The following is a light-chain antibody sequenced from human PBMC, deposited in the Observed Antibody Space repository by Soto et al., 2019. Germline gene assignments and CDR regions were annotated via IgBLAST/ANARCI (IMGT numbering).Light chain of an antibody. CDR1: QDIRIY. CDR2: AAS. V-gene: IGKV1-12*01. Sequence: DIQMTQSPSSVSASVGDRVTITCRASQDIRIYLAWYQQKPGKAPNLLIYAASSLQSGVPPRFSGSGSGTDFTLTINNLQPEDLATYYCQQANSLPGTFGQGTKLEIK. J-gene: IGKJ2*02. CDR3: QQANSLPGT.